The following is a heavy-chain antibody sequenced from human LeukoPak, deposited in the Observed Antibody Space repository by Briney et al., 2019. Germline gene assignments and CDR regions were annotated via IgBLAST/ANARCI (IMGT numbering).Heavy chain of an antibody. CDR3: ARGSTWLRLRGGYYIDY. CDR2: INHSGTT. D-gene: IGHD5-12*01. V-gene: IGHV4-34*01. J-gene: IGHJ4*02. Sequence: SETLSLTWAVYGGSFSGYFWTWIRQAPEKGLEWIGEINHSGTTNYNPSLESRVNISVGTSKNQFPLEVNSVTAADTAVYYCARGSTWLRLRGGYYIDYWGQGTLVTVSS. CDR1: GGSFSGYF.